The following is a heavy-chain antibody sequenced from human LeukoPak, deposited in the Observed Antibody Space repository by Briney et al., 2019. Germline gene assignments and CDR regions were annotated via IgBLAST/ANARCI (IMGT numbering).Heavy chain of an antibody. D-gene: IGHD6-13*01. CDR1: GGSFRGYY. CDR2: INHSGST. Sequence: PSETLSLTCAVYGGSFRGYYWSWIRQPPGKGLEWIGEINHSGSTNYNPSLKSRVTISVDTSKNQFSLKLSSVTAADTAVYYCARGTAAAGFCYYMDVWGKGTTVTVSS. V-gene: IGHV4-34*01. CDR3: ARGTAAAGFCYYMDV. J-gene: IGHJ6*03.